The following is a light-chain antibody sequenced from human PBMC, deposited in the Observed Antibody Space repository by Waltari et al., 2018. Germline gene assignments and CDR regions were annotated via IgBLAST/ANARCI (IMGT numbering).Light chain of an antibody. V-gene: IGLV2-14*03. CDR1: SRDVGGSNY. Sequence: QSALTQPASVSGSPGQSTTIPCPGTSRDVGGSNYVSWYQHHPGKAPKLMIYDVNKRPSGVSNRFSGSKSGNTASLTISGLQAEDEADYYCSSYTSSNTLYVFGTGTEVTVL. J-gene: IGLJ1*01. CDR2: DVN. CDR3: SSYTSSNTLYV.